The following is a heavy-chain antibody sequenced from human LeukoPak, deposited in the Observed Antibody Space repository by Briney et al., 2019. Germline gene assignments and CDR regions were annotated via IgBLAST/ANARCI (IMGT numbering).Heavy chain of an antibody. CDR2: INPSSGGT. V-gene: IGHV1-2*02. Sequence: ASVKVSCKASGGTFNSYAISWVRQAPGQGLEWMGWINPSSGGTNYAQKFQGRVTMTRDTSISTAYMELSRLRSDDTAVYYCARLTYYDFWSGYNYAFDIWGQGTMVTVSS. J-gene: IGHJ3*02. CDR1: GGTFNSYA. D-gene: IGHD3-3*01. CDR3: ARLTYYDFWSGYNYAFDI.